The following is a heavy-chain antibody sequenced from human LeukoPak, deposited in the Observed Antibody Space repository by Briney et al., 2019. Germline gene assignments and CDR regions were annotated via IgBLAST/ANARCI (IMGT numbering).Heavy chain of an antibody. CDR1: GFTFSSYE. CDR2: ISSSGSTI. D-gene: IGHD3-10*01. Sequence: GGSLRLSCAASGFTFSSYEMNWVRQAPGKGLEWVSYISSSGSTIYYADSVKGRFTISRDNAKNSLYLQMNSLRVEDTALYYCARDGSPFDFWGQGTLVTVPS. J-gene: IGHJ4*02. V-gene: IGHV3-48*03. CDR3: ARDGSPFDF.